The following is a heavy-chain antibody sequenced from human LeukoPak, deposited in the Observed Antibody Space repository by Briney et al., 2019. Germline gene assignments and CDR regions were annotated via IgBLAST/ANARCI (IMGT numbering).Heavy chain of an antibody. V-gene: IGHV1-2*06. CDR3: ARGDDSSGYYLYYFDY. CDR2: INPNSGGT. J-gene: IGHJ4*02. Sequence: ASVKVSCKASGYTFTGYYMHWVRQAPGQGLEWMGRINPNSGGTNYAQKFQGRVTMTRDTSISTAYMELSRLRSDDTAVYYCARGDDSSGYYLYYFDYWGQGTLVTVSS. D-gene: IGHD3-22*01. CDR1: GYTFTGYY.